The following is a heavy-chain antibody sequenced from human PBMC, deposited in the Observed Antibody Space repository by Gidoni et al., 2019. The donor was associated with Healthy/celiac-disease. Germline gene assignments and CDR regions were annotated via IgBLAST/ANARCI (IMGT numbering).Heavy chain of an antibody. D-gene: IGHD5-18*01. CDR3: ARDRGPGQLWFYFDY. J-gene: IGHJ4*02. Sequence: QVQLVESGGGVVQPGRSLRLSCAASGFTFSSYAMHWVRQAPGKGLEWVAVISYDGSNKYYADSVKGRFTISRDNSKNTLYLQMNSLRAEDTAVYYCARDRGPGQLWFYFDYWGQGTLVTVSS. V-gene: IGHV3-30-3*01. CDR2: ISYDGSNK. CDR1: GFTFSSYA.